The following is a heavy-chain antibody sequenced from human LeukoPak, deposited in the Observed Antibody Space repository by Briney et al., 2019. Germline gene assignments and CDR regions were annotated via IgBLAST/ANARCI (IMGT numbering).Heavy chain of an antibody. CDR1: GNYW. D-gene: IGHD2-2*01. J-gene: IGHJ4*02. V-gene: IGHV3-74*01. Sequence: GGSLRLSCAASGNYWMHWVRQAPGKGLVWVSHINSDGSWTRYADSVKGRFTISKDNAKNTVYLQMNNLRAEDTAVYYCVSFYETYWGRGTLVTVSS. CDR2: INSDGSWT. CDR3: VSFYETY.